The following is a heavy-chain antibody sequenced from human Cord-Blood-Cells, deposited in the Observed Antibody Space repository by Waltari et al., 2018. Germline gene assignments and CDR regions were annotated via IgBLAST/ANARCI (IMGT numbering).Heavy chain of an antibody. CDR3: ASTSSSSSFGTDIYYYYMDV. V-gene: IGHV4-34*01. D-gene: IGHD6-6*01. J-gene: IGHJ6*03. CDR1: GGSFSGYY. CDR2: INHSGST. Sequence: QVQLQQWGAGLLKPSETLSLTCAVYGGSFSGYYWSWIRQPPGKGLGWIGAINHSGSTNFNPSLKGRVTISVDTSKHQFSLKLSSVTAADTAGYYCASTSSSSSFGTDIYYYYMDVWGKGTTVTVSS.